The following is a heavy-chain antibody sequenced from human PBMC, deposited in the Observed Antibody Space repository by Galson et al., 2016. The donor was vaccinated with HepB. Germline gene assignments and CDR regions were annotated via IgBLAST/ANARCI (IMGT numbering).Heavy chain of an antibody. J-gene: IGHJ4*02. CDR1: GFTFSNYA. D-gene: IGHD2-21*01. Sequence: SLRLSCAASGFTFSNYAIHWVRQAPGKGLEWLSLISSDGSSTYYADSVKGRLAISRDISNNTVYLQMNSLRAEDTALYYCAREIFPSFSPVGYWGQGTLATVSS. CDR3: AREIFPSFSPVGY. V-gene: IGHV3-30*09. CDR2: ISSDGSST.